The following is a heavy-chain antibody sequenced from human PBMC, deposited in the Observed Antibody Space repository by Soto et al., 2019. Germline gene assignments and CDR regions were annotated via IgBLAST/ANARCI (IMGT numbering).Heavy chain of an antibody. V-gene: IGHV4-59*01. CDR3: GRVVESATRHTDSDS. CDR2: IYYSGST. D-gene: IGHD2-15*01. CDR1: GGSMSSYY. Sequence: SETLSLTXTVSGGSMSSYYWSWIRQSPGKGLEWIGYIYYSGSTNYNPSLKSRVAISLDTSKNQFSLMLSSVTAADTAVYYCGRVVESATRHTDSDSWGQGMLVTVS. J-gene: IGHJ5*02.